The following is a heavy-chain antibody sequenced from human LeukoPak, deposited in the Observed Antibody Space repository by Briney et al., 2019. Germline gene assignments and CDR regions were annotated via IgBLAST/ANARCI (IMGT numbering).Heavy chain of an antibody. Sequence: SDTLSLSCSVSGASVNSVNSQCGWIRQPPGKGLEWIGNIFYSGSTSLNPSLKSRVTMSVDTSKNQFSLKMTSVTAADTAVYFCARLTKGQYFDYFFDPWGQGTLVTVSS. D-gene: IGHD3-9*01. CDR3: ARLTKGQYFDYFFDP. CDR1: GASVNSVNSQ. J-gene: IGHJ5*02. V-gene: IGHV4-39*01. CDR2: IFYSGST.